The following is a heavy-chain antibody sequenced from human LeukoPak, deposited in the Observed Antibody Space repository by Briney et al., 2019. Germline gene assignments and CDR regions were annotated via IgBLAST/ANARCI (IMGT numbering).Heavy chain of an antibody. CDR2: ISSSSTYI. D-gene: IGHD6-6*01. CDR1: GFTFSSYS. Sequence: GGSLRLSCAASGFTFSSYSMSWGRPAPGEGLGWVSSISSSSTYIYYADSVKGRFTISRDNAKNSLYLQMNSLRAEDTAVYYCARDKAARPSGGMDVWGQGTTVTVSS. J-gene: IGHJ6*02. CDR3: ARDKAARPSGGMDV. V-gene: IGHV3-21*01.